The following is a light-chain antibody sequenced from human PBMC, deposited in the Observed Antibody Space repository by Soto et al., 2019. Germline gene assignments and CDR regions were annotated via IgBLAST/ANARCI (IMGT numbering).Light chain of an antibody. CDR3: GTWDSSLSAGV. V-gene: IGLV1-51*01. CDR1: SSNIGNNY. J-gene: IGLJ2*01. Sequence: QSVLTQPPSVSAAPGQKVTISCIRSSSNIGNNYVSWYQHLPGTTPKLLIFGNHERPSGIPDRFSGSKSGTSATLGITGLQPGDEADYYCGTWDSSLSAGVFGGGTKLTVL. CDR2: GNH.